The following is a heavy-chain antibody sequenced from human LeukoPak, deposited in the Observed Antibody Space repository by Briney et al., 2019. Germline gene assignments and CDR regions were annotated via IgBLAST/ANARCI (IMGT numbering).Heavy chain of an antibody. J-gene: IGHJ4*02. CDR1: GFTFTNYW. V-gene: IGHV3-11*04. CDR2: ISSSTSTI. CDR3: AKVAKYYYGSETYYFFDY. Sequence: PGGSLRLSCAASGFTFTNYWMSWIRQAPGKGLEWVSYISSSTSTIYYADSVKGRFTISRDNAKNSLCLQMNSLRAEDTAVYYCAKVAKYYYGSETYYFFDYWGQGTLVTASS. D-gene: IGHD3-10*01.